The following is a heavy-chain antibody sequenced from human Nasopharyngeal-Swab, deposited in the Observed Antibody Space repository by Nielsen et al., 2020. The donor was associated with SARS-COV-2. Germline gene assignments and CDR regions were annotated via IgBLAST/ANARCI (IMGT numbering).Heavy chain of an antibody. CDR1: GGSISSGGYY. CDR2: IYYSGST. V-gene: IGHV4-31*03. D-gene: IGHD1-7*01. J-gene: IGHJ4*02. CDR3: ARQNGTTPPDY. Sequence: SETLSLTYTVSGGSISSGGYYWSWIRQHPGKGLEWIGYIYYSGSTYYNPSLKSRVTISVDTSKNQFSLKLSSVTAADTAVYYCARQNGTTPPDYWGQGTLVTVSS.